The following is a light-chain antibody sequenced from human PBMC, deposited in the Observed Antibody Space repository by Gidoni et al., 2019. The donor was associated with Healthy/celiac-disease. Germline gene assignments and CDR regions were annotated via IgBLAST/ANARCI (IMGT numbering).Light chain of an antibody. CDR2: GAS. V-gene: IGKV3-20*01. Sequence: EIVLTQSPGTLSLSPGERATLSYRASQSVSSSYLAWYQQKPGQAPRLLIYGASSRATGIPDRFSGSGSGTDFTLTISRLEPEDFAVYYCQQYGSSPPITFXQXTRLXIK. CDR3: QQYGSSPPIT. CDR1: QSVSSSY. J-gene: IGKJ5*01.